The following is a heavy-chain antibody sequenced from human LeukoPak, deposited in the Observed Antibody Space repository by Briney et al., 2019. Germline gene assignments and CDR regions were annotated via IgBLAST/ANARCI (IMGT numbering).Heavy chain of an antibody. CDR2: ISGYNGNT. D-gene: IGHD3-16*02. CDR3: ARFRDSDTPFYDYVWGSYRNDAFDI. J-gene: IGHJ3*02. V-gene: IGHV1-18*04. Sequence: GASVKVSCKASGYTLTGYYMHWVRQAPGQGLEWMGWISGYNGNTNYAQKLQGRVTMTTDTSTSTAYMELRSLRSDDTAVYYCARFRDSDTPFYDYVWGSYRNDAFDIWGQGTMVTVSS. CDR1: GYTLTGYY.